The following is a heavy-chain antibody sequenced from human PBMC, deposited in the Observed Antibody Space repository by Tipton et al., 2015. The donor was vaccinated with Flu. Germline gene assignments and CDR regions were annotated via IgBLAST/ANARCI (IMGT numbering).Heavy chain of an antibody. Sequence: TLSLTCAVSGDSISGDYYWGWIRQSRGKGLEWIGNIYHTGNSYHNPSIKSRVTISVKTSKNQFSLQLCYVTAADTAEYYCARKVTKYHHSLNYIDYWGQGTLVTVSS. J-gene: IGHJ4*02. CDR1: GDSISGDYY. D-gene: IGHD2-21*02. V-gene: IGHV4-38-2*01. CDR2: IYHTGNS. CDR3: ARKVTKYHHSLNYIDY.